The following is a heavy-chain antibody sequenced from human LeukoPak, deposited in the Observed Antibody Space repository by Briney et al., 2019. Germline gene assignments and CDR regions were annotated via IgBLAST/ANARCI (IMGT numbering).Heavy chain of an antibody. J-gene: IGHJ4*02. Sequence: ASVKVSCKASGGTFSSYAISWVRQAPGQGLEWMGWINTNTGNPTYAQGFTGRFVFSLDTSVSTAYLQISSLKAEDTAVYYCARDIAVAGTAPRDYWGQGTLVTVSS. V-gene: IGHV7-4-1*02. CDR2: INTNTGNP. CDR3: ARDIAVAGTAPRDY. CDR1: GGTFSSYA. D-gene: IGHD6-19*01.